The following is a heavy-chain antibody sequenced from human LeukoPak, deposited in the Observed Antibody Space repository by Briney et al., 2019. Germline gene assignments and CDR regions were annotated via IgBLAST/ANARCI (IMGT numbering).Heavy chain of an antibody. CDR2: ISYDGSNK. J-gene: IGHJ4*02. Sequence: GGSLRLSCAASGFTFSSYAMHWVRQAPGKGLEWVAVISYDGSNKFYADAAKGRFTISRDNSRDTLYLELNSLRVEDTAVYYCAKGHDYYGSGRKFDYWGQGTLVTVSS. CDR3: AKGHDYYGSGRKFDY. D-gene: IGHD3-10*01. V-gene: IGHV3-30*04. CDR1: GFTFSSYA.